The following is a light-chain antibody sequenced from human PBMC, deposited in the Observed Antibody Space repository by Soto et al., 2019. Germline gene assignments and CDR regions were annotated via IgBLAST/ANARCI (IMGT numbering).Light chain of an antibody. CDR3: PQYGSLWT. Sequence: EIVLTQSPGTLSLSPGERATLSCRASQSVSSSYLAWYQQKPGQAPRLLIYGASSRATGIPDRFSGSGSGTDFTVTISRLEPPDFAVYYCPQYGSLWTFDQATKVEIK. CDR1: QSVSSSY. J-gene: IGKJ1*01. CDR2: GAS. V-gene: IGKV3-20*01.